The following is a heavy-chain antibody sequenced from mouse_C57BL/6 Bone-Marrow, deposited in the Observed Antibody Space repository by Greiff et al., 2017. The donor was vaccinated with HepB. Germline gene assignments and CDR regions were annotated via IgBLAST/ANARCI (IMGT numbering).Heavy chain of an antibody. J-gene: IGHJ2*01. CDR1: GYAFTNYL. V-gene: IGHV1-54*01. D-gene: IGHD1-1*01. CDR3: ARWNYGSSH. CDR2: INPGSGGT. Sequence: VKVVESGAELVRPGTSVKVSCKASGYAFTNYLIEWVKQRPGQGLEWIGVINPGSGGTNYNEKFKGKATLTADKSSSTASMQLSSLTSEDSAVYFCARWNYGSSHWGQGTTLTVSS.